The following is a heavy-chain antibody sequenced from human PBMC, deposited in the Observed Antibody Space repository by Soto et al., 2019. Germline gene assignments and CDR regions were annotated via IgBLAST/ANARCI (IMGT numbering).Heavy chain of an antibody. D-gene: IGHD3-22*01. CDR2: IDPSDSYT. J-gene: IGHJ6*02. V-gene: IGHV5-10-1*01. Sequence: GESLKISCKGSGYSFTSYWISWVRQMPGKGLEWMGRIDPSDSYTNYSPSFQGHVTISADKSISTAYLQWGSLKASDTAMYYCARKGYYYDSSGYYPFSSYYYYYGMDVWGQGTTVTVSS. CDR1: GYSFTSYW. CDR3: ARKGYYYDSSGYYPFSSYYYYYGMDV.